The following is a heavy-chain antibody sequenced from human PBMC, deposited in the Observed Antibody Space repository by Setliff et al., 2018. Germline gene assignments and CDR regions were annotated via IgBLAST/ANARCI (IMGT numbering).Heavy chain of an antibody. J-gene: IGHJ3*02. CDR3: ARGWVLGAFDI. V-gene: IGHV4-61*02. CDR1: GGSISSGLYY. D-gene: IGHD2-8*01. Sequence: TLSLTCTVSGGSISSGLYYWSWIRQPAGRGLEWIGRLYAGGSTNYNPSHKSRATISGDTSNDRLSLRLTSVTAADTAVYYCARGWVLGAFDIWGQGTMVTVSS. CDR2: LYAGGST.